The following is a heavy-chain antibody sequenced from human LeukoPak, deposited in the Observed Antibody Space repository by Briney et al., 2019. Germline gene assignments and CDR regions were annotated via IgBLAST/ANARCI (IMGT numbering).Heavy chain of an antibody. CDR1: GGSISSGSYY. D-gene: IGHD1-26*01. CDR2: IYTSGST. J-gene: IGHJ4*02. CDR3: ARVPSRGATGYFDY. V-gene: IGHV4-61*02. Sequence: PSETLSLTCTVSGGSISSGSYYWSWIRQPAGKGLEWIGRIYTSGSTNYNPSLKSRVTISVDTSKNQFSLKLSSVTAADTAVYYCARVPSRGATGYFDYWGQGTLVTVSS.